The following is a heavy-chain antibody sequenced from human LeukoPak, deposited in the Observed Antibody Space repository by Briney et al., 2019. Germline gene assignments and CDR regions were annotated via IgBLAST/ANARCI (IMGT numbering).Heavy chain of an antibody. D-gene: IGHD4-17*01. CDR2: IWYDGSKS. V-gene: IGHV3-33*01. J-gene: IGHJ3*02. Sequence: PGGSLRLSCAASGFIFSSYGMHWVRQAPGKGLEWVALIWYDGSKSSHADSVKGRFNISRDNSKNTLYLQMNSLRAEDTAVYYCASMTTVTLDDAFDIWGHGTMVIVSS. CDR3: ASMTTVTLDDAFDI. CDR1: GFIFSSYG.